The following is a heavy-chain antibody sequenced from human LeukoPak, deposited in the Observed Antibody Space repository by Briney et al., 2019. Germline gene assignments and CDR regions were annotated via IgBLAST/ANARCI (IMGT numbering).Heavy chain of an antibody. Sequence: PSETPSLTCTVSGGSISSYYWSWIRQPPGKGLEWIGYIYYSGSTNYNPSLKSRVTISVDTSKNQFSLKLSSVTAADTAVYYCARTYCSSTSCYAASGMDVWGQGTTVTVSS. CDR2: IYYSGST. CDR3: ARTYCSSTSCYAASGMDV. V-gene: IGHV4-59*01. D-gene: IGHD2-2*01. J-gene: IGHJ6*02. CDR1: GGSISSYY.